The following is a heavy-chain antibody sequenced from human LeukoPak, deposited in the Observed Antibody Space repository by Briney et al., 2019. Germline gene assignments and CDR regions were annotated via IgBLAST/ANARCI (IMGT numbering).Heavy chain of an antibody. J-gene: IGHJ4*02. Sequence: SETLSLTCTVSGYSISSGYNWGWIRQPPGKGLEWTGSFYHSGSTYYNPSLKSRVTISVDTSKNQFSLKLSSVTAADTAVYYCARATGGGSEWYDYWGQGTLVTVSS. V-gene: IGHV4-38-2*02. CDR1: GYSISSGYN. D-gene: IGHD2-15*01. CDR2: FYHSGST. CDR3: ARATGGGSEWYDY.